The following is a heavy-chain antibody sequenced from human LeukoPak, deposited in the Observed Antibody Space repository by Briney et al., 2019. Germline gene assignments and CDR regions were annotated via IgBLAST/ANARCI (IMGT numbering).Heavy chain of an antibody. Sequence: KPSETRSLTCTVSGGSISSSSHYWGWFRQPPGKGLEWIGYSYYSGSSFCNPSLKSRVTMSVDTSKNQFSLRLNSVTAADTAVYYGTRGPTVTTDYWGQGTLVTVSS. D-gene: IGHD4-17*01. CDR1: GGSISSSSHY. CDR3: TRGPTVTTDY. CDR2: SYYSGSS. V-gene: IGHV4-39*01. J-gene: IGHJ4*02.